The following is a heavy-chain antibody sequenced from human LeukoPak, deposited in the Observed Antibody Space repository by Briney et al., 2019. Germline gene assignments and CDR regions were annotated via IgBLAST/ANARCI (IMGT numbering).Heavy chain of an antibody. CDR3: AKGIRIVVVPAAMH. CDR2: IRYDGSNK. J-gene: IGHJ1*01. D-gene: IGHD2-2*01. V-gene: IGHV3-30*02. CDR1: GFTFSSYA. Sequence: GGSLRLSCAASGFTFSSYAMRWVRQAPGKGLEWVAFIRYDGSNKYYADSVKGRFTISRDNSKNTLYLQMNSLRAEDTAVYYCAKGIRIVVVPAAMHWGQGTLVTVSS.